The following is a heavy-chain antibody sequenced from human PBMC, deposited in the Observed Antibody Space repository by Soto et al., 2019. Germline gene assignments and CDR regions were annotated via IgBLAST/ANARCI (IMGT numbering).Heavy chain of an antibody. CDR2: ISYDGSNK. CDR1: GFTFSSYG. J-gene: IGHJ6*02. V-gene: IGHV3-30*18. CDR3: AKALLRPGRAYGMDV. Sequence: QVQLVESGGGVVQPGRSLRLSCAASGFTFSSYGMHWVRQAPGKGLEWVAVISYDGSNKYYADSVKGRFTISRDNSKNSLYLQMNSLRAEDTAVYYWAKALLRPGRAYGMDVWGQGTTVTVSS.